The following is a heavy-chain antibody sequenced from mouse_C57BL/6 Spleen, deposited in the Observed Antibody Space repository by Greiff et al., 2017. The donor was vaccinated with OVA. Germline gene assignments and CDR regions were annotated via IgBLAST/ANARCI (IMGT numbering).Heavy chain of an antibody. CDR1: GFTFSDYG. CDR2: ISSGSSTI. CDR3: ARLYDSDFDY. D-gene: IGHD2-12*01. J-gene: IGHJ2*01. V-gene: IGHV5-17*01. Sequence: DVMLVESGGGLVKPGGSLKLSCAASGFTFSDYGMHWVRQAPEKGLEWVAYISSGSSTIYYADTVKGRFTISRDNAKNTLFLQMTSLRSEDTAMYYGARLYDSDFDYWGQGTTLTVSS.